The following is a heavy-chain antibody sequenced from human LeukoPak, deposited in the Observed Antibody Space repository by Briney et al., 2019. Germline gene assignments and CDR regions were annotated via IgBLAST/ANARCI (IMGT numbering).Heavy chain of an antibody. CDR2: INYSGYT. V-gene: IGHV4-34*01. D-gene: IGHD6-19*01. CDR3: TRAVAGHPD. CDR1: GVPFSNYY. Sequence: PSETLSLTCAVSGVPFSNYYWSWVRQSPRQGLEWIGEINYSGYTNYNPSLKSRVTMSIDTSKNQFSLKLTSVTAADAGVYYCTRAVAGHPDWGQGTLVTVSS. J-gene: IGHJ4*02.